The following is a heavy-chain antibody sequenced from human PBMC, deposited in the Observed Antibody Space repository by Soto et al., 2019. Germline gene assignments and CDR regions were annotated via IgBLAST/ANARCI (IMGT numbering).Heavy chain of an antibody. V-gene: IGHV1-69*13. D-gene: IGHD3-3*01. Sequence: GASVKVSCKASGGTFSSYAISWVRQAPGQGLEWMGGIIPIFGTANYAQKFQGRVTITADESTSTAYMELSGLRSEDTAVYYCARAVVPGRFLEWPNYYYYGMDVWGQGTTVTVSS. CDR2: IIPIFGTA. CDR1: GGTFSSYA. J-gene: IGHJ6*02. CDR3: ARAVVPGRFLEWPNYYYYGMDV.